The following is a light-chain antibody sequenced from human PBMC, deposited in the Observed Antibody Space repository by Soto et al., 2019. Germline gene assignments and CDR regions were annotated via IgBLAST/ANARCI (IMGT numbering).Light chain of an antibody. Sequence: EIVLTQSPGPLSLSPGERATLSCRASQSVSSSYLAWFQQKPGQAPRLLIYGASGRATGIPDRFSGSGSGTVFALAISRLETDGVAVYYCQQYRSSPLFTFGPGTKVDMK. V-gene: IGKV3-20*01. CDR3: QQYRSSPLFT. J-gene: IGKJ3*01. CDR2: GAS. CDR1: QSVSSSY.